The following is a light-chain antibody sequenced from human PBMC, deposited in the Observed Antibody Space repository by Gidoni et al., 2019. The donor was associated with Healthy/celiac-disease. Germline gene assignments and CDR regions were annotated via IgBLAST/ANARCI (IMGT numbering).Light chain of an antibody. Sequence: DIQMTQSPSTLSASVGDRVTITCRASQSISSWLAWYQQKPGKAPKLLIYKASSLESGVPSRLSGSGSGTEFTLTISSLQPDDFATYYCQQYNSYSPGGWTFGQGTKVEIK. CDR3: QQYNSYSPGGWT. CDR1: QSISSW. CDR2: KAS. J-gene: IGKJ1*01. V-gene: IGKV1-5*03.